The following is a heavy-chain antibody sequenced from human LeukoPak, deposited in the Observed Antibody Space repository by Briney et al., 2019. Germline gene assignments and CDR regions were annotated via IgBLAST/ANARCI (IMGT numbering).Heavy chain of an antibody. D-gene: IGHD2-21*02. Sequence: PSETLSLTCAVYGGSFSGYYWSWIRQPPGKGLEWIGSIYYSGSTYYNPSLKSRVTISVDTSKNQFSLKLSSVTAADTAVYYCASPGSDCGGDCYSGPSDAFDIWGQGTMVTVSS. CDR2: IYYSGST. CDR3: ASPGSDCGGDCYSGPSDAFDI. V-gene: IGHV4-34*01. CDR1: GGSFSGYY. J-gene: IGHJ3*02.